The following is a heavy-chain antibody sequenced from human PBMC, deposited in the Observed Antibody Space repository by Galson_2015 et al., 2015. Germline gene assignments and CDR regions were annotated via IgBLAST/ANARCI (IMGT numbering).Heavy chain of an antibody. Sequence: SLRLSCAASGFTFSSYDINWVRQAPGKGLVWVSFVSSRGSTIKDAESGKGRCNISRDKAKYSVGLQMNSLRVEDTAVYYCTRVRNTVTTYEAFDIWGQGTLVTVSS. CDR2: VSSRGSTI. V-gene: IGHV3-48*03. D-gene: IGHD4-17*01. J-gene: IGHJ3*02. CDR1: GFTFSSYD. CDR3: TRVRNTVTTYEAFDI.